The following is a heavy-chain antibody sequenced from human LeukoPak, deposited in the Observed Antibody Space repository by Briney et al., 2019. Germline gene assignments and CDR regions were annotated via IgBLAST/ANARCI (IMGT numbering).Heavy chain of an antibody. Sequence: ASVKVSCKASGYTFTGYYIHWVRQAPGRGLEWMGRINPNSGGTNYAQKFQGRVTMTRDTSISTAYMELSGLRSDDTAMYYCATHYGHDYGDYVGYWGQGTLVTVSS. V-gene: IGHV1-2*06. D-gene: IGHD4-17*01. J-gene: IGHJ4*02. CDR3: ATHYGHDYGDYVGY. CDR2: INPNSGGT. CDR1: GYTFTGYY.